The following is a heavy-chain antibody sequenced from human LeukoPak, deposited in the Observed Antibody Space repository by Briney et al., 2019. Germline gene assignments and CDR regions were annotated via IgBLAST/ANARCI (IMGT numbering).Heavy chain of an antibody. CDR2: INTDGNTR. J-gene: IGHJ4*02. CDR3: VRDMGYYDKV. Sequence: GGSLRLSCATSGFTFSTSWMHCVRQAPGKGLVWVSRINTDGNTRDYADSVKGRFTISRDNAKNTLYLQMNSLRADDTAVYYCVRDMGYYDKVWGQGTLVTVSS. CDR1: GFTFSTSW. D-gene: IGHD3-22*01. V-gene: IGHV3-74*01.